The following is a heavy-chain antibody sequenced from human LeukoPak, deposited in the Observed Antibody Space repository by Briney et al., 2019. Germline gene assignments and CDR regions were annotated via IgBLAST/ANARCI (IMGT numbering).Heavy chain of an antibody. V-gene: IGHV4-59*08. D-gene: IGHD2/OR15-2a*01. Sequence: SETLSLTCTVSGGSIIGHWWSWIRQPPGKGLEWIGDIFYSGGSTNYNPSLKSRLTMSLDTSKNQFSLRLTSVTAADTAMYYCARRNTADASIDFWGQGTLVTASS. CDR1: GGSIIGHW. CDR2: IFYSGGST. J-gene: IGHJ4*02. CDR3: ARRNTADASIDF.